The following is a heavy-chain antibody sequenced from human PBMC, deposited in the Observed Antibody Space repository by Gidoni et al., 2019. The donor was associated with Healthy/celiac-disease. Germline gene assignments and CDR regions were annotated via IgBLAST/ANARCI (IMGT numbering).Heavy chain of an antibody. D-gene: IGHD6-6*01. Sequence: QVTLRESGPALVKPTQTLTLTCTFSGFSLSTSGMCVSWIRQPPGKALEWLALIDWDDDKYYSTSLKTRLTISKDTSKNQVVLTMTNMDPVDTATYYCARILSLGSSSFDYYYGMDVWGQGTTVTVSS. J-gene: IGHJ6*02. CDR3: ARILSLGSSSFDYYYGMDV. CDR1: GFSLSTSGMC. CDR2: IDWDDDK. V-gene: IGHV2-70*01.